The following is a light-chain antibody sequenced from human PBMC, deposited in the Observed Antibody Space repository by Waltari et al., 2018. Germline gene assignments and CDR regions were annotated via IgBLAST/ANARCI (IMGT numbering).Light chain of an antibody. V-gene: IGKV1-5*03. Sequence: DIQVTQSPSTLSASVGDRVTITCRASQSIVVWLAWYQQKPGKAPRLLIYKASYLESGVPSRFSGSGSGTAFTLTISSLQADDFATYHCLQYNSYPWTFGQGTKVEIK. CDR2: KAS. CDR1: QSIVVW. CDR3: LQYNSYPWT. J-gene: IGKJ1*01.